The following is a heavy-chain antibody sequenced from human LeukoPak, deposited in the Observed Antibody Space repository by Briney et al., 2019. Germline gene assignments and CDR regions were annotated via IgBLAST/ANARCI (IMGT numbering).Heavy chain of an antibody. CDR3: ARDRPRITMIVVVGIDYYYGMDV. Sequence: VASVKVSCKASGGTFSSYAISGVRQAPGQGLEWMGGIIPIFGTANYAQKFQGRVTITADESTSTAYMELSSLRSEDTAVYYCARDRPRITMIVVVGIDYYYGMDVWGQGTTVTVSS. J-gene: IGHJ6*02. D-gene: IGHD3-22*01. CDR1: GGTFSSYA. CDR2: IIPIFGTA. V-gene: IGHV1-69*13.